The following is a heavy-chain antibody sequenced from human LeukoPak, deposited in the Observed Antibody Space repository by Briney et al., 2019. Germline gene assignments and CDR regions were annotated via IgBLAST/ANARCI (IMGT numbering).Heavy chain of an antibody. D-gene: IGHD4-11*01. J-gene: IGHJ5*02. CDR1: GGSISSGGYS. V-gene: IGHV4-30-2*01. Sequence: SETLSLTCAVSGGSISSGGYSWSWIRQPPGKGLEWIGYIYHSGSTYYNPSLKSRVTISVDRSKNQFSLKLSSVTAADTAVYYCARVGYTVTTGFGPWGQGTLVTVSS. CDR2: IYHSGST. CDR3: ARVGYTVTTGFGP.